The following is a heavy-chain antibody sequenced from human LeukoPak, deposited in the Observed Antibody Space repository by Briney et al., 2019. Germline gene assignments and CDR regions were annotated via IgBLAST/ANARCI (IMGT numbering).Heavy chain of an antibody. CDR2: INPSAGST. J-gene: IGHJ4*02. D-gene: IGHD3-22*01. CDR3: ARVYSSGYYDRRFDY. CDR1: GYTFTSYY. Sequence: ASVKVSCKASGYTFTSYYMHWVRQAPGQGLEWMGIINPSAGSTSYAQKFQGRVTMTRDTSTSTVYMELSSLRSEDTAVYYCARVYSSGYYDRRFDYWGQGTLVTVSS. V-gene: IGHV1-46*01.